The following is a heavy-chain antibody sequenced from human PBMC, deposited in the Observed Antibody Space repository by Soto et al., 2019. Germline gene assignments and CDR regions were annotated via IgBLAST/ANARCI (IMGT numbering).Heavy chain of an antibody. V-gene: IGHV3-33*01. CDR2: IWYDGSNK. CDR1: GFTFSSYG. CDR3: ARDENQSSGYYYPLYYYYGMDV. D-gene: IGHD3-22*01. Sequence: QVQLVESGGGVVQPGRSLRLSCAASGFTFSSYGMHWVRQAPGKGLEWVAVIWYDGSNKYYADSVKGRFTISRDNSKNTLYLQMNSLRAEDTAVYYCARDENQSSGYYYPLYYYYGMDVWGQGTTVTVSS. J-gene: IGHJ6*02.